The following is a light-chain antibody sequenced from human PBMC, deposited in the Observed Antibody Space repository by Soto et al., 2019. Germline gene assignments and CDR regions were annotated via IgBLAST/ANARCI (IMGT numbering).Light chain of an antibody. CDR2: GVS. CDR3: SSYTTSSTWV. J-gene: IGLJ3*02. CDR1: SSDVGGYNY. V-gene: IGLV2-14*01. Sequence: QSALTQPASVSGSPGQSITISCTGTSSDVGGYNYVSWYQQHPGKAPKFMIFGVSNRPSGVSNRFSGSKSGNTASLTISGLQAEDEADYYCSSYTTSSTWVFGGGTKVTVL.